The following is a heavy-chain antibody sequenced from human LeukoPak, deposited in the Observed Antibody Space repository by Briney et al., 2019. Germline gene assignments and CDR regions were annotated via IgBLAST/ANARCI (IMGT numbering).Heavy chain of an antibody. CDR3: AKDVSWMGWLAHH. V-gene: IGHV3-30*18. D-gene: IGHD6-19*01. CDR1: GFTFSSYG. J-gene: IGHJ5*02. Sequence: GGSLRLSCAASGFTFSSYGMHWVRQAPGKGLEWVAVISYDGSNKYYADSVRGRFTISRDNSKNTLYLQMNSLRAEDTAVYYCAKDVSWMGWLAHHWGQGTLVTVSS. CDR2: ISYDGSNK.